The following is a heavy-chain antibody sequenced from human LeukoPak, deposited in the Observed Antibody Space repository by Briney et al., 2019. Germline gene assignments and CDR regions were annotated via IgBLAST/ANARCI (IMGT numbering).Heavy chain of an antibody. CDR3: ARGRIHAWSDAFDI. Sequence: GASVKVSCKASGYTFIGHYMHWVRQAPGQGLEWMGWINSDSGGTKYAQKFKGRVIMTRDTSISTAYMGLSRLKSDDTAIYYCARGRIHAWSDAFDIWGQGTTVTVSS. CDR2: INSDSGGT. J-gene: IGHJ3*02. CDR1: GYTFIGHY. D-gene: IGHD5-18*01. V-gene: IGHV1-2*02.